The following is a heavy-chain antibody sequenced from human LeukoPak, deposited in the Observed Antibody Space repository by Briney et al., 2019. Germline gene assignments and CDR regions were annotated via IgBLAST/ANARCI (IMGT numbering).Heavy chain of an antibody. J-gene: IGHJ4*02. CDR1: GFSFSRNA. Sequence: GGSLRLSCAASGFSFSRNAMTWVRQAPGMGLEWVSSVIDSGKDRYYAGSVKGRFTISRDNSKDTLYLQMNSLRVEDTAVYYCAKGVVDRGADCWGQGALVTVSS. D-gene: IGHD2-15*01. CDR2: VIDSGKDR. CDR3: AKGVVDRGADC. V-gene: IGHV3-23*01.